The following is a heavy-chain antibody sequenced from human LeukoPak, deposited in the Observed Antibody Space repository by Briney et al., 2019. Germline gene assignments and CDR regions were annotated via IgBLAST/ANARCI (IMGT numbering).Heavy chain of an antibody. D-gene: IGHD3-22*01. CDR2: IYSGGST. Sequence: GGSLRLSCAASGFTVSSNYMSWVRQAPGKGLEWVSVIYSGGSTYYADSVKGRFTISRDNSKNTLYLQMNSLRAEDTAVYYCARETYYYDSSGYRRFDPWGQGTLVTVSS. J-gene: IGHJ5*02. V-gene: IGHV3-66*01. CDR1: GFTVSSNY. CDR3: ARETYYYDSSGYRRFDP.